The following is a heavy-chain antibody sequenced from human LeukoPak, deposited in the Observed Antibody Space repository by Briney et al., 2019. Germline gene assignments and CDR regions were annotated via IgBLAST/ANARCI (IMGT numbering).Heavy chain of an antibody. D-gene: IGHD3-16*02. CDR3: TKDNAYAVSPSSDYVWGSFRRKYFDS. Sequence: GGTLSLSCAVSGFTFSSYGMHGVRQPPSKGLEWVAVISYDGNNKYYAESVKGRFTISRDNPKNTLYLQMNSLRAEDTAMYFCTKDNAYAVSPSSDYVWGSFRRKYFDSWGQGTLVTVSS. J-gene: IGHJ4*02. V-gene: IGHV3-30*18. CDR1: GFTFSSYG. CDR2: ISYDGNNK.